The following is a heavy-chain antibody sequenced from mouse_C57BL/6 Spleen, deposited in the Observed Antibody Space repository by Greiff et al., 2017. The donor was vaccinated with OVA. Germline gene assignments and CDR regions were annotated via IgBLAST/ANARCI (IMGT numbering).Heavy chain of an antibody. J-gene: IGHJ3*01. CDR1: GYSITSGYY. D-gene: IGHD1-1*01. Sequence: DVKLQESGPGLVKPSQSLSLTCSVTGYSITSGYYWNWIRQFPGNKLEWMGYISYDGSNNYNPSLKNRISITRDTSKNQFFLKLNSVTTEDTATYYCAKNYYGSSYLATSAWFAYWGQGTLVTVSA. CDR3: AKNYYGSSYLATSAWFAY. CDR2: ISYDGSN. V-gene: IGHV3-6*01.